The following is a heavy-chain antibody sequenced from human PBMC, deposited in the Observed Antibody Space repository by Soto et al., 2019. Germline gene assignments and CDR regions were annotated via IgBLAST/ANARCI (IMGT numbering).Heavy chain of an antibody. Sequence: QVTLKESGPLLVKPTETLTLTCTVSGFSLINAEMGVSWIRQPPGQALEWLAHIFADYGKAYTTSLSSRLTISNDHSLVQVFLTMTNVDRGDTATFCCATNSAPDFYGPGYTDSSDIWGQGVVVNVSS. V-gene: IGHV2-26*01. D-gene: IGHD3-10*01. J-gene: IGHJ3*02. CDR1: GFSLINAEMG. CDR2: IFADYGK. CDR3: ATNSAPDFYGPGYTDSSDI.